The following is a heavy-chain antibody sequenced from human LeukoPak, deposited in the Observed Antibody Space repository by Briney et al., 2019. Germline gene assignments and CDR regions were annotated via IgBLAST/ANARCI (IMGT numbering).Heavy chain of an antibody. Sequence: PGGSLRLSCAASGFTFSSYAMSWVRQAPGKGLEWVSAISGSGGSTYYADSVKGRFTISRDNSKNTLYLQMNSLRAEDTAVYYCAKSYMVRGVIEYFDYWGQGTLVTVSS. CDR1: GFTFSSYA. CDR2: ISGSGGST. D-gene: IGHD3-10*01. J-gene: IGHJ4*02. V-gene: IGHV3-23*01. CDR3: AKSYMVRGVIEYFDY.